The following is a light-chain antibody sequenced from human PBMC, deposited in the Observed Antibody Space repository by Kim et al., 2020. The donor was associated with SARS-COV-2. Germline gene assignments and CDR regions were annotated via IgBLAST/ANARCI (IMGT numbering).Light chain of an antibody. CDR1: NSNIGKTF. CDR3: AAWDDSLSGRL. Sequence: GQSVTISCSGGNSNIGKTFVYWYQQLPGTAPKGLVYANTQRPSGVPDRFSGSKSGTSASLTISGLRSEDEADYYCAAWDDSLSGRLFGGGTKLTVL. V-gene: IGLV1-47*02. J-gene: IGLJ3*02. CDR2: ANT.